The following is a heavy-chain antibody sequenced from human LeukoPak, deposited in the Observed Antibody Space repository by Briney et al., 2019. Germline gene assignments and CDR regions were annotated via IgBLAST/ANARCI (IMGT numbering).Heavy chain of an antibody. J-gene: IGHJ4*02. V-gene: IGHV4-39*07. CDR2: INHSGST. CDR1: GGSISTSNYY. D-gene: IGHD6-19*01. CDR3: ARLSDSSGWYYFDH. Sequence: PSETLSLTCTVSGGSISTSNYYWGWIRQPPGKGLEWIGEINHSGSTNYNPSLRSRVTISVDTSKNQFSLKLSSVTAADTAMYYCARLSDSSGWYYFDHWGQGTLVTVSS.